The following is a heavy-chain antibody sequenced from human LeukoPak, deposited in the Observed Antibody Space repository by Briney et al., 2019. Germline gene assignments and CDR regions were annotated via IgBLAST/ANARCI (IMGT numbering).Heavy chain of an antibody. CDR2: IKGDGSEK. J-gene: IGHJ4*02. CDR3: EAYGSV. CDR1: GLNFHDVW. Sequence: GGSLRLSCSASGLNFHDVWMTWVRQTPGRGLEWVANIKGDGSEKNCVGSVRGRFTISRDNAQNLLFLQMDNLRAEDTAIYYCEAYGSVWGQGTLIIVSS. D-gene: IGHD3-10*01. V-gene: IGHV3-7*03.